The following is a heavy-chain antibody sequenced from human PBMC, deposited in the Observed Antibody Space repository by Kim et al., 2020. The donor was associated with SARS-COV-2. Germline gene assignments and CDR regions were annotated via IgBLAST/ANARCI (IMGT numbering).Heavy chain of an antibody. Sequence: GGSLRLSCAASGFNFAGYDMSWVRQTPGQGLEWVSTISVAGNMVCAKSVKGRFAISSDNSRQKLGLQMTRLTVDDTAIYYCVPDPNGTFYWGRGTLVTVSS. CDR1: GFNFAGYD. J-gene: IGHJ4*02. V-gene: IGHV3-23*01. CDR2: ISVAGNM. CDR3: VPDPNGTFY.